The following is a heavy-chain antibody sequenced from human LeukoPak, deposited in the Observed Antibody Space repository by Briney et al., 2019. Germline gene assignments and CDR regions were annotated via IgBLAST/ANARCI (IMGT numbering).Heavy chain of an antibody. CDR3: ARGYSYGSDYYYGMDV. J-gene: IGHJ6*02. CDR2: ISGYNGNT. Sequence: ASVKVSCKASGGTFSSYAISWVRQAPGQGLEWMGWISGYNGNTKYAQKVQGRVTMTTDTSTSTAYMELRSLRSDDTAVYYCARGYSYGSDYYYGMDVWGQGTTVTVSS. V-gene: IGHV1-18*01. D-gene: IGHD5-18*01. CDR1: GGTFSSYA.